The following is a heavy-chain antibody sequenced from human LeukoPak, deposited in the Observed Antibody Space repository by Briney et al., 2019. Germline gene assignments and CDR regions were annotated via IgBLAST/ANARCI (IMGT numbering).Heavy chain of an antibody. CDR1: GFTFSSYW. CDR2: IRKDGSQK. CDR3: AELGITMIGGV. Sequence: GSLRLSCAASGFTFSSYWMSWVRQAPGKGLEWVATIRKDGSQKYYVDSVKGRFTISRDNAKNSLYLQMNSLRAEETAVYYCAELGITMIGGVWGKGPTVTISS. D-gene: IGHD3-10*02. V-gene: IGHV3-7*01. J-gene: IGHJ6*03.